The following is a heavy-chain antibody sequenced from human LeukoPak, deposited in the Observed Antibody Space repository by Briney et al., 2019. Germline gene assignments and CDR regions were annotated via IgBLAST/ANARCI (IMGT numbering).Heavy chain of an antibody. CDR3: ARDARYDFWSGYYYGMDV. Sequence: SETLSLTCTVSGGSVSSGSYYWSWIRQPPGTGLEWIGYIYYSGSTNYNPSLKSRVTISVDTSKNQFSLKLSSVTAADTAVYYCARDARYDFWSGYYYGMDVWGQGTTVTVSS. J-gene: IGHJ6*02. V-gene: IGHV4-61*01. CDR1: GGSVSSGSYY. D-gene: IGHD3-3*01. CDR2: IYYSGST.